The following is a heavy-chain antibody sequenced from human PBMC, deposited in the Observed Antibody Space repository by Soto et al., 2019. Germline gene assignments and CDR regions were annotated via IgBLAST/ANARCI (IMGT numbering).Heavy chain of an antibody. CDR2: IYDNGGA. J-gene: IGHJ4*02. CDR1: GDSISSGGYY. V-gene: IGHV4-31*03. Sequence: SETLSLTCTVSGDSISSGGYYWSWIRQHPGKGLEWIGYIYDNGGAYYSPSLKGRVVISVDRSENQFSLRLSSVTAADTAVYYCARVKGGTSRRAFDSWGQGTLVTV. CDR3: ARVKGGTSRRAFDS. D-gene: IGHD1-7*01.